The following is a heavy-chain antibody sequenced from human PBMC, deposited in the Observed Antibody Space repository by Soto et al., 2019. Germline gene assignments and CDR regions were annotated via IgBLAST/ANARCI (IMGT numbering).Heavy chain of an antibody. J-gene: IGHJ6*02. CDR1: GGTFSSYA. CDR2: IIPILGTA. CDR3: ATVYAPERDKYYYYGMDV. V-gene: IGHV1-69*11. D-gene: IGHD2-2*01. Sequence: QVQLVQSGAEVKKPGSSVKVSCKASGGTFSSYAISWVRQAPGQGLEWMGGIIPILGTANYAQKFQGRVTITADESTSPAHMELSSLRSEDTALYYWATVYAPERDKYYYYGMDVWGQGTTVTVSS.